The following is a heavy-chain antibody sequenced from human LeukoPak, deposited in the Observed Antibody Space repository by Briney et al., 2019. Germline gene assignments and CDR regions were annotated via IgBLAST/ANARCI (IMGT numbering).Heavy chain of an antibody. CDR1: GYIFTGYY. J-gene: IGHJ6*02. V-gene: IGHV1-2*02. CDR2: INPNSGGT. Sequence: ASVKVSCKASGYIFTGYYMHWVRQAPGQGLEWMGWINPNSGGTNYAQKFQGRVTMTRDTSISTAYMELSRLRSDGTAVYYCARDGPRVSSGYYYGMDVWGQGTTVTVSS. D-gene: IGHD3-22*01. CDR3: ARDGPRVSSGYYYGMDV.